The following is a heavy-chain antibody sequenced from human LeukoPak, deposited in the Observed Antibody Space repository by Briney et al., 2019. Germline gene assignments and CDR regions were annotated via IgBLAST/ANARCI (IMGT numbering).Heavy chain of an antibody. V-gene: IGHV3-7*03. CDR2: IKQDGSEK. Sequence: GGSLRLSWAASGFTFSSYWMSWVRQAPGKGLEWVANIKQDGSEKYYVDSVKGRFTISRDNAKNSLYLQMNSLRAEDTAVYYCGGPNPLLERPSAMDVWGQGTTVTVSS. J-gene: IGHJ6*02. CDR3: GGPNPLLERPSAMDV. D-gene: IGHD6-25*01. CDR1: GFTFSSYW.